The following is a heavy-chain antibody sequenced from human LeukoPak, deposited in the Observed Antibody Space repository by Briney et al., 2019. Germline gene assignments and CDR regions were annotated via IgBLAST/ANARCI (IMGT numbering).Heavy chain of an antibody. V-gene: IGHV1-8*01. D-gene: IGHD2-2*02. Sequence: ASVKVSCKASGYTFTSYDINWVRQATGQGLEWMGWMNPNSGNTGYAQKFQGRVTMTRNTSISTAYMELSSLRSEDTAVYYCARAPDQLLDPWAHYYYGMDVWGQGTTVTVSS. CDR3: ARAPDQLLDPWAHYYYGMDV. CDR1: GYTFTSYD. CDR2: MNPNSGNT. J-gene: IGHJ6*02.